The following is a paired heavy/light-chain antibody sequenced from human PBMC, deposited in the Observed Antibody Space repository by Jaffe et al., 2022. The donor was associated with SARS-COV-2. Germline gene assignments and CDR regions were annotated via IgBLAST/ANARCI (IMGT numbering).Light chain of an antibody. J-gene: IGKJ4*01. V-gene: IGKV1-5*03. CDR3: QQYNSYPLT. CDR1: QSVSTW. Sequence: DIQMTQSPSTLSASVGDRVTITCRASQSVSTWLAWFQQKPGKAPKLLIYQASSLESGVPSSFSGSGSGTEFTLTISSLQPDDFATYYCQQYNSYPLTFGGGTKVEIK. CDR2: QAS.
Heavy chain of an antibody. D-gene: IGHD5-12*01. CDR2: INPSGGST. CDR3: ARGAGYSGYDLPERFDY. Sequence: QVQLVQSGAEVKKPGASVKVSCKASGYTFTSYYMHWVRQAPGQGLEWMGIINPSGGSTNYAQKFQGRVTMTRDTSTSTVQMELSSLRSEDTAVYYCARGAGYSGYDLPERFDYWGQGTLVTVSS. CDR1: GYTFTSYY. J-gene: IGHJ4*02. V-gene: IGHV1-46*01.